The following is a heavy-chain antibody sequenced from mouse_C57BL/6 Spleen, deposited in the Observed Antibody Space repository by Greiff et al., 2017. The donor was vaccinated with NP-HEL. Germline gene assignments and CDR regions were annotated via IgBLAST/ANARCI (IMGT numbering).Heavy chain of an antibody. CDR2: INYDGSST. CDR1: GFTFSDYY. Sequence: EVMLVESEGGLVQPGSSMKLSCTASGFTFSDYYMAWVRQVPEKGLEWVANINYDGSSTYYLDSLKSRFIISRDNAKNILYLQMSSLKSEDTATYYCARVGNYFDVWGTGTTVTVSS. D-gene: IGHD2-1*01. J-gene: IGHJ1*03. CDR3: ARVGNYFDV. V-gene: IGHV5-16*01.